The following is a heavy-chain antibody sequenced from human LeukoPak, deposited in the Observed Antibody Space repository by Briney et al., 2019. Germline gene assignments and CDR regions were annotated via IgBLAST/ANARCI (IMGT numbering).Heavy chain of an antibody. CDR1: GFTFSSYG. J-gene: IGHJ4*02. CDR2: ISYDGSNK. D-gene: IGHD1-7*01. CDR3: TKEGTTDFVTYIDYFDY. V-gene: IGHV3-30*18. Sequence: PGGSLRLSCAASGFTFSSYGMHWVRQAPGKGLEWVAVISYDGSNKYYADSVKGRFTISRDNSKNTLYLQMNSLRAEDTAVYYCTKEGTTDFVTYIDYFDYWGQGTLVSVSS.